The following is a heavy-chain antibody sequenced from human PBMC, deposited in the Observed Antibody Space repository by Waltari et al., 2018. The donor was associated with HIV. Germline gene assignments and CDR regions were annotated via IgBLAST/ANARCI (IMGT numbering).Heavy chain of an antibody. CDR2: IWYDGSKK. CDR3: ARVTGNTEGSWFDP. Sequence: QVQLVESGGGVVQPAKSLRLYCAASGFTFNNYCLVWVRQAPGKGLEWVAVIWYDGSKKYYADSVKGRFTISKDNSKNTLHLQMNSLRAEDTAVYYCARVTGNTEGSWFDPWGQGTLVTVSS. D-gene: IGHD1-7*01. V-gene: IGHV3-33*01. J-gene: IGHJ5*02. CDR1: GFTFNNYC.